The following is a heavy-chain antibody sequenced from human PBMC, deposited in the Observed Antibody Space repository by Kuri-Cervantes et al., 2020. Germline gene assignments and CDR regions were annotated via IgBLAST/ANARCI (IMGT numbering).Heavy chain of an antibody. CDR2: ISYSGST. V-gene: IGHV4-59*01. CDR1: GGSISSSY. Sequence: SETLSLTCTVSGGSISSSYWSWIRQPPGKGLEWIGYISYSGSTNYNPSLKSRVTISVDTSKNQFSLKLSSVTAADTAVYYCARDLGTAGVVTWGQGTLVTVSS. J-gene: IGHJ5*02. D-gene: IGHD6-13*01. CDR3: ARDLGTAGVVT.